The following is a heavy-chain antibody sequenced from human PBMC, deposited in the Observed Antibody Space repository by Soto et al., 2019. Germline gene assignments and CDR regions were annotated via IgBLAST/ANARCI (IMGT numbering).Heavy chain of an antibody. Sequence: EVQLLESGGGLVQPGGSLRLSCAASGFTFNDFAINWVRQTPGKGLEWVSTISANAGNINYAGSVRGRFSISRDSSKNSVDLQMNSLRVEDTAVYFCTKGSIPAVGRVFFESWGQGTLVTVSS. CDR2: ISANAGNI. CDR1: GFTFNDFA. J-gene: IGHJ4*02. D-gene: IGHD6-13*01. V-gene: IGHV3-23*01. CDR3: TKGSIPAVGRVFFES.